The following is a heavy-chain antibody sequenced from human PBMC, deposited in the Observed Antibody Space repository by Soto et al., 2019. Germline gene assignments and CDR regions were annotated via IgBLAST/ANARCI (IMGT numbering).Heavy chain of an antibody. J-gene: IGHJ6*02. V-gene: IGHV1-69*12. Sequence: QVQLVQSGAEVKKPGSSVKVSCKASGGAFSDYAFSWVRQAPGQGLEWLGGIMPIFRAPDYAQKFQGRVTINADEFTRTAYMEMNSLRSEDTAVYYCASWLKGPDIGNYYYGMDDWGQGTTVTVS. D-gene: IGHD2-15*01. CDR3: ASWLKGPDIGNYYYGMDD. CDR2: IMPIFRAP. CDR1: GGAFSDYA.